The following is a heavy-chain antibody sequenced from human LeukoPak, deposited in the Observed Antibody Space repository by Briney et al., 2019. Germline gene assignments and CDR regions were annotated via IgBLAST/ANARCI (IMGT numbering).Heavy chain of an antibody. CDR3: ARHPITMTNWFDH. Sequence: SETLSLTCTVSGGSISSYYWSWIRQPPGKGLEWIGYIYYSGSTNYNPSLKSRVTISVDTSKNQFSLKLSSVTAADTAVYYCARHPITMTNWFDHWGQGTLVTVSS. V-gene: IGHV4-59*08. CDR1: GGSISSYY. CDR2: IYYSGST. D-gene: IGHD3-22*01. J-gene: IGHJ5*02.